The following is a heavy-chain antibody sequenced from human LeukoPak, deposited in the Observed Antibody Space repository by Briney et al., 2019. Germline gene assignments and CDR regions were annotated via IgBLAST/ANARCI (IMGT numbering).Heavy chain of an antibody. Sequence: PSETLSLTCAVSGGSISSGGYSWSWIRQPPGKGLEWIGYIYHSGSTYYNPSLKSRVTISVDRSKNQFSLKLSSVTAADTAVYYCARVVQQLVPQGPFDYWGQGTLVTVSS. CDR2: IYHSGST. V-gene: IGHV4-30-2*01. D-gene: IGHD6-13*01. J-gene: IGHJ4*02. CDR3: ARVVQQLVPQGPFDY. CDR1: GGSISSGGYS.